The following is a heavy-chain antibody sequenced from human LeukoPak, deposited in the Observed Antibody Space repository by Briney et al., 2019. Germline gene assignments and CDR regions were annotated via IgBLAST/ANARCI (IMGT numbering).Heavy chain of an antibody. CDR2: IWYDGSNK. D-gene: IGHD6-6*01. Sequence: GGSLRLSCAASGFTFSSHGMHWVRQAPGRGLEWVAVIWYDGSNKYYADSVKGQFTISRDNSKNTLYLQMNSLRAEDTAVYYCARDRTSSSPTPLYYYYGMDVWGQGTTVTVSS. CDR3: ARDRTSSSPTPLYYYYGMDV. CDR1: GFTFSSHG. J-gene: IGHJ6*02. V-gene: IGHV3-33*01.